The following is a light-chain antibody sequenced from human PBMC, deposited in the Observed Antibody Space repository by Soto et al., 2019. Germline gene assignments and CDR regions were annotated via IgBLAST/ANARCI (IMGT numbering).Light chain of an antibody. CDR3: QSYDSSLNGHVV. CDR2: GNT. J-gene: IGLJ2*01. V-gene: IGLV1-40*01. Sequence: QLVLTQSSSVSGAPEQRGTISCTGSSSNIGAGYDVHWYQQLPGTAPKLLIYGNTNRPSGVPDRFSGSKSGTSASLAITGLQAEDEDDYYCQSYDSSLNGHVVFGGGTKLTVL. CDR1: SSNIGAGYD.